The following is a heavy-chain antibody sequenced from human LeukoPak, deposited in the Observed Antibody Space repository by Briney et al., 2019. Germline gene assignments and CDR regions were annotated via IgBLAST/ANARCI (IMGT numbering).Heavy chain of an antibody. CDR1: GFTFSSYG. J-gene: IGHJ5*02. Sequence: GGSLRLSCAASGFTFSSYGMHWVRQAPGKGLEWVAFIRYDGSNKYYADSVKGRFTISRDNSKNTLYLQMNSLRAEDTAVYYCAKDHPASVMVATSWGQGTLVTVSS. CDR3: AKDHPASVMVATS. D-gene: IGHD5-12*01. V-gene: IGHV3-30*02. CDR2: IRYDGSNK.